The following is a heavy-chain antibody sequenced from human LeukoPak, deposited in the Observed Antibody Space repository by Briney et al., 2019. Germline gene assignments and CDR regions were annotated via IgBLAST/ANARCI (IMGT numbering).Heavy chain of an antibody. CDR3: ARAVRWELRYFDY. CDR1: GGSIRSGDYY. Sequence: SETLSLTCTVSGGSIRSGDYYWSWIRQPPGKGLEWIGYIYYSGSTYYNPSLKSRVTISVDTSKNQFSLKLSSVTAADTAVYYCARAVRWELRYFDYWGQGTLVTVSS. CDR2: IYYSGST. J-gene: IGHJ4*02. D-gene: IGHD1-26*01. V-gene: IGHV4-30-4*01.